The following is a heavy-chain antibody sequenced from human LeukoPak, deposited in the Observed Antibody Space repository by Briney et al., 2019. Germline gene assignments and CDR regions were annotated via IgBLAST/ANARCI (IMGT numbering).Heavy chain of an antibody. Sequence: GGSLRLSCAASGFTFISYGMQWVRQAPGKGLVWVSRINTDGSDISYADSVKGRFTISRDNTKNTLYLQMNSLRGEDTAVYYCARELPREVTLDYWGQGTLVTVSS. J-gene: IGHJ4*01. V-gene: IGHV3-74*01. D-gene: IGHD2-21*02. CDR2: INTDGSDI. CDR1: GFTFISYG. CDR3: ARELPREVTLDY.